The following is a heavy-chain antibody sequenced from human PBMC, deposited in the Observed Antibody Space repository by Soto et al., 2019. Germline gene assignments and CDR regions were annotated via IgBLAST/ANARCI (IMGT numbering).Heavy chain of an antibody. D-gene: IGHD3-16*01. CDR2: ISYDGSNK. J-gene: IGHJ4*02. CDR3: AKDRRTSYFDY. V-gene: IGHV3-30*18. CDR1: GFTFSSYG. Sequence: QVQLVESGGGVVQPGRSLRLSCAASGFTFSSYGMHWVRQAPGKGLEWVAVISYDGSNKYYADSVKGRFTISRDNSKNTLYLQMNSLRAEDTAGYYCAKDRRTSYFDYWGQGTLVTVSS.